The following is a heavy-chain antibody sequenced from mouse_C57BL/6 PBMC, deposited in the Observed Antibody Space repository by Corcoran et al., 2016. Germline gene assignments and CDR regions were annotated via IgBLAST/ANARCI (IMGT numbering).Heavy chain of an antibody. J-gene: IGHJ4*01. Sequence: QIQLVQSGPELKKPGETVKISCKASGYTFTTYGMSWVKQAPGKGLKGMGWINTYSGVPTYADDFKGRFAFSLETSASTAYLQINNLKNEDTATYFCARRGYSSSPHYYAMDYWGQGTAVTVSS. V-gene: IGHV9-3*01. D-gene: IGHD1-1*01. CDR3: ARRGYSSSPHYYAMDY. CDR1: GYTFTTYG. CDR2: INTYSGVP.